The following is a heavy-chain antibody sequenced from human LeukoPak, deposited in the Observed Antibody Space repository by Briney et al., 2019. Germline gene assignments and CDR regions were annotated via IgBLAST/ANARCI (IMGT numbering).Heavy chain of an antibody. D-gene: IGHD6-19*01. CDR3: ARGPYSSGWYWFDP. CDR1: GHTFINYG. CDR2: TSDYMGNR. J-gene: IGHJ5*02. Sequence: ASVKVSCKASGHTFINYGIGWVRQAPGQGLEWMGWTSDYMGNRNTDYAQKFQGRVSMTTDSSTSTAYMELRSLRSDDTAVYYCARGPYSSGWYWFDPWGQGTLVTVSS. V-gene: IGHV1-18*01.